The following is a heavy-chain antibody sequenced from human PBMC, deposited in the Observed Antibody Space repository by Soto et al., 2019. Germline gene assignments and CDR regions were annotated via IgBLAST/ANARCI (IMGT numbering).Heavy chain of an antibody. J-gene: IGHJ5*02. CDR1: GGSISSGGYY. CDR3: ARDRASSSAWFDP. Sequence: QVQLQESGPGLVKPSQTLSLTCTVSGGSISSGGYYWSWIRQHPGKGLEWIGYIYYSGSTYYNPSLKSRVTISVDTSKTQFSLKLSSVTAADTAVYYCARDRASSSAWFDPWGQGTLVTVSS. V-gene: IGHV4-31*03. CDR2: IYYSGST. D-gene: IGHD6-6*01.